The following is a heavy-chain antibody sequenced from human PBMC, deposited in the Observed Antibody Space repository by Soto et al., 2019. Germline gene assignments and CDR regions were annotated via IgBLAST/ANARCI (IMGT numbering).Heavy chain of an antibody. V-gene: IGHV3-23*01. J-gene: IGHJ3*02. CDR3: AKAWTGYDYVWGSYVDAFDI. Sequence: PGGSLRLSCAASGFTFSSYAMSWVRQAPGKGLEWVSAISGSGGSTYYADSVKGRFTISRDNSKNTLYLQMNSLRAEDTAVYYCAKAWTGYDYVWGSYVDAFDIWGQGTMVTVSS. CDR1: GFTFSSYA. D-gene: IGHD3-16*01. CDR2: ISGSGGST.